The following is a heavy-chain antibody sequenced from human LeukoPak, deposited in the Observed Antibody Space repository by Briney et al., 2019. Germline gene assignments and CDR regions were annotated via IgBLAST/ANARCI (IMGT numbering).Heavy chain of an antibody. CDR1: GFTFSSNA. D-gene: IGHD4-17*01. CDR3: AKTGSTVTTLNWFDP. V-gene: IGHV3-23*01. Sequence: PGGSLRLSCAASGFTFSSNAMSWVRQAPGKGLKWVSGISVGGGSTFYADSVKGRFTISRDNSKNTLYLQMNSLRGEDTAVYYCAKTGSTVTTLNWFDPWGQGTLVTVSS. J-gene: IGHJ5*02. CDR2: ISVGGGST.